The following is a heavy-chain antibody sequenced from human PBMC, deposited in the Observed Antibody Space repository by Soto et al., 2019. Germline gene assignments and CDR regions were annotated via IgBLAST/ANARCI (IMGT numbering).Heavy chain of an antibody. CDR2: IYYSGSN. Sequence: SETLSLTCAVSGGSISSSSYYWGWIRQPPGKGLEWIGSIYYSGSNYYTPSLQSRVAISVDASKNQFSLKLNSVTAADTAVYYCARRTVNIRTFYSGLKTHCFDYWGQGTLVTVSS. V-gene: IGHV4-39*01. D-gene: IGHD6-19*01. CDR1: GGSISSSSYY. CDR3: ARRTVNIRTFYSGLKTHCFDY. J-gene: IGHJ4*02.